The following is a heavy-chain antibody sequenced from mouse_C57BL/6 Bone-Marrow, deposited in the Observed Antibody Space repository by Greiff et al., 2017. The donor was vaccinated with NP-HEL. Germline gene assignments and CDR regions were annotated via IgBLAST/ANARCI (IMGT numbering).Heavy chain of an antibody. D-gene: IGHD1-1*01. CDR2: IYPGSGNT. CDR3: AREGDYSTLYYAMDY. V-gene: IGHV1-66*01. Sequence: QVQLQQSGPELVKPGASVKISCKASGYSFTSYYIHWVKQRPGQGLEWIGWIYPGSGNTKYNEKFKGKATLTADTSSSTAYMQLSSLTSEDSAVYYCAREGDYSTLYYAMDYWGQGTSVTVSS. J-gene: IGHJ4*01. CDR1: GYSFTSYY.